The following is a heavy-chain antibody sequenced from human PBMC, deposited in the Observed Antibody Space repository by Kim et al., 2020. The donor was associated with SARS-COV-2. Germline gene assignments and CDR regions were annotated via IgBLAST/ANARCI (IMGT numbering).Heavy chain of an antibody. Sequence: ATYYVDSVNGRFTISRANAQNSLYLPMNSLRAEDTAVYFCARDYSGSYDYWGQGTLVTVSS. CDR3: ARDYSGSYDY. J-gene: IGHJ4*02. CDR2: AT. D-gene: IGHD6-19*01. V-gene: IGHV3-7*03.